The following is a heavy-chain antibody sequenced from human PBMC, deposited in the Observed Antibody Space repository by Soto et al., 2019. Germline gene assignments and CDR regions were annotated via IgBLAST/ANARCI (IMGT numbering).Heavy chain of an antibody. J-gene: IGHJ5*02. CDR3: ARGNYDYRQNWFDP. Sequence: QVQLVQSGAEVKKPGSSVKVSCKASGGTFSSYTISWVRQAPGQGLEWMGRIIPILGIANYAQKFQGRVTITADKSTSTSYMELSSLRSEDTAVYYCARGNYDYRQNWFDPWGQGTLVTVSS. CDR2: IIPILGIA. D-gene: IGHD3-3*01. V-gene: IGHV1-69*02. CDR1: GGTFSSYT.